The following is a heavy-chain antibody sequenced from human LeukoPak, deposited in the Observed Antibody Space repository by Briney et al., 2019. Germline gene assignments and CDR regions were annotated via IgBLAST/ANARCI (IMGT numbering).Heavy chain of an antibody. CDR3: AKSIRGLLWFGEPAFDAFDI. CDR1: GFTFSSYA. V-gene: IGHV3-23*01. Sequence: GGSLRLSCAASGFTFSSYAMSWVRQAPGKGLEWVSAISGSGGSTYYADSVKGRFTISRDNCKNTLYLQMNSLRAEDTAVYYCAKSIRGLLWFGEPAFDAFDIWGQGTMVTVSS. D-gene: IGHD3-10*01. J-gene: IGHJ3*02. CDR2: ISGSGGST.